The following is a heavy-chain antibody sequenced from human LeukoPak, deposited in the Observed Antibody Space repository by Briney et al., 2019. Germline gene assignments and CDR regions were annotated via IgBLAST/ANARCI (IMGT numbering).Heavy chain of an antibody. Sequence: SETLSLTCIVSGGSISSDTYYWSWIRQPPGKGLEWIGYIYYSGSTYYNPSLESRVSISVDTSKNQFSLELSSVTAADTAVYYCARGLMYNRPLLWFGELFDSWGQGTLVTVSS. D-gene: IGHD3-10*01. J-gene: IGHJ4*02. CDR1: GGSISSDTYY. CDR3: ARGLMYNRPLLWFGELFDS. CDR2: IYYSGST. V-gene: IGHV4-30-4*08.